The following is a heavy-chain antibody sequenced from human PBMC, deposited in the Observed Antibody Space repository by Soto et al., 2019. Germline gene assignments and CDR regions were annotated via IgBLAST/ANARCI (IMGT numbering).Heavy chain of an antibody. V-gene: IGHV3-23*01. CDR2: ISGSGGST. CDR1: GFTFSSYA. CDR3: AKPPPRFCGGDCDGQNFDY. Sequence: EVQLLESGGGLVQPGGSLRLSCAASGFTFSSYAMSWVRQAPGKGLEWVSAISGSGGSTYYADSVKGRFTISRDNSKNTLYLQMNSLRAEDTAVYYCAKPPPRFCGGDCDGQNFDYWGQGTLVTVSS. D-gene: IGHD2-21*01. J-gene: IGHJ4*02.